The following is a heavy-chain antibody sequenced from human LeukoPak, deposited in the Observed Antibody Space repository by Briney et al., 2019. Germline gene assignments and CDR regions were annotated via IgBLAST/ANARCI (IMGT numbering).Heavy chain of an antibody. D-gene: IGHD6-13*01. CDR1: GYTFTSYA. CDR2: INTNTGNP. V-gene: IGHV7-4-1*02. J-gene: IGHJ5*02. Sequence: ASVTVSCKASGYTFTSYAMNWVRQAPGQGLEWMGWINTNTGNPTYAQGFTGRFVFSLDTSVSTAYLQISSLKAEDTAMYYCARRSIAAAPGLIWFDPWGQGTLVTVSS. CDR3: ARRSIAAAPGLIWFDP.